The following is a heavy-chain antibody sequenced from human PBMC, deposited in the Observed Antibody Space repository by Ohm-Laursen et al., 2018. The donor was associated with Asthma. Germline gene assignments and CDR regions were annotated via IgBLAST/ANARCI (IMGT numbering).Heavy chain of an antibody. Sequence: ASVKVSCKASGYTFTSYGISWVRQAPGQRLEWMGWISAYNGNTNYAQKLQGRVTMTTDTSTSTAYMELRSLRSDDTAVYYCARDGSVGSSGYYLNDYWGQGTLVTVSS. J-gene: IGHJ4*02. CDR3: ARDGSVGSSGYYLNDY. D-gene: IGHD3-22*01. CDR2: ISAYNGNT. V-gene: IGHV1-18*01. CDR1: GYTFTSYG.